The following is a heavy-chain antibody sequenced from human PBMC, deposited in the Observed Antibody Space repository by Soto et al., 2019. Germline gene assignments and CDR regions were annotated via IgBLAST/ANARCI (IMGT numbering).Heavy chain of an antibody. V-gene: IGHV1-2*04. Sequence: ASVKVSCKASGYTFTGYYMHWVRQAPGQGLEWMGWINPNSGGTNYAQKFQGWVTMTTDTSTSTAYMELRSLRSDDTAVYSCARSGSEYSGYDPIDYWGQGTLVTVSS. J-gene: IGHJ4*02. CDR3: ARSGSEYSGYDPIDY. D-gene: IGHD5-12*01. CDR2: INPNSGGT. CDR1: GYTFTGYY.